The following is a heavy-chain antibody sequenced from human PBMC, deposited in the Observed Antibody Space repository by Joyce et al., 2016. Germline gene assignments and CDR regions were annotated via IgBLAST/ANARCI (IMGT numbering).Heavy chain of an antibody. V-gene: IGHV5-51*01. CDR1: GFSFNGYW. CDR2: INPVDSLT. J-gene: IGHJ4*02. D-gene: IGHD2-21*01. CDR3: ARVISHSHFDT. Sequence: EVQLVQSGAEVQKPGESLKISCKSSGFSFNGYWIAWVRQMPGKGLEWMVNINPVDSLTRYSPSFQGQVTISADKSINTAYLHGSSLKASDTAIYYCARVISHSHFDTWGQGTLVTVSS.